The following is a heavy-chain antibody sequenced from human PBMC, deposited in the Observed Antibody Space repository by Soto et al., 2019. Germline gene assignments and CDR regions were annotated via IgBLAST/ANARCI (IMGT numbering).Heavy chain of an antibody. CDR1: GFTVSSNY. J-gene: IGHJ4*02. V-gene: IGHV3-66*02. Sequence: LSLTCAASGFTVSSNYMSWVRQAPGKGLEWVSVIYSGGSTYYADSVKGRFTISRDNSKNTLYLQMNSLRAEDTAVYYCARDQLGISYFDYWGQGTLVTVSS. CDR2: IYSGGST. CDR3: ARDQLGISYFDY. D-gene: IGHD7-27*01.